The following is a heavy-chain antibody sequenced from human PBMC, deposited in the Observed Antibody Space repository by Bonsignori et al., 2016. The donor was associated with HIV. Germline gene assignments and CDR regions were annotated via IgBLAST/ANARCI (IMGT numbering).Heavy chain of an antibody. J-gene: IGHJ4*02. CDR3: ARVDPRYSYVGTLRY. CDR2: IIPIFGTA. V-gene: IGHV1-69*01. Sequence: WVRQAPGQGLEWMGGIIPIFGTANYSQKFQGRVTITADESTSTAYMELSSLRPGDTAVYYCARVDPRYSYVGTLRYWGQGTLVTVSS. D-gene: IGHD5-18*01.